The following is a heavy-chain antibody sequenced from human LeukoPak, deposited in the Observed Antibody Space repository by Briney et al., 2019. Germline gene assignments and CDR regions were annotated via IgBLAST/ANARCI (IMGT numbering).Heavy chain of an antibody. CDR1: GYTFTGYY. Sequence: ASVKVSCKASGYTFTGYYMHWVRQAPGQGLEWMGWINPNSGGTNYAQKFQGRVTMTRDTSISTAYMELSRLRSDDTAVYYCARAIAAAGTWWFDPWGQGTLVTVSS. V-gene: IGHV1-2*02. J-gene: IGHJ5*02. CDR2: INPNSGGT. D-gene: IGHD6-13*01. CDR3: ARAIAAAGTWWFDP.